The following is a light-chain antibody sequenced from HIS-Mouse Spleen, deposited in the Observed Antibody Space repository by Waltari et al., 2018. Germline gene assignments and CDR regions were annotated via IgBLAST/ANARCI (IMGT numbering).Light chain of an antibody. CDR3: QQYGSSWT. CDR1: PSVSSSY. J-gene: IGKJ1*01. V-gene: IGKV3-20*01. Sequence: LTHTPRPLSLAPGERATIPCRASPSVSSSYLAWYQQKPGQAPRLRIYGASSRATGIPDRFSGSGSGTDFTLTISRLEPEDFAVYYCQQYGSSWTFGQGTKVEIK. CDR2: GAS.